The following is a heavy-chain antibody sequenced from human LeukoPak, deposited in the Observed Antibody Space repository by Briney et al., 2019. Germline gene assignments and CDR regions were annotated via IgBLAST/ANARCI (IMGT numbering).Heavy chain of an antibody. V-gene: IGHV4-4*07. CDR1: GGSISSYY. Sequence: PSETLSLTCTVFGGSISSYYWSWIRQPAGKGLEWIGRIYISGSTNYNPSLKSRVTMSVDTSKNQFSLKLSSVTAADTAVYYCAREIEVDTAMVTFDYWGQGTLVTVSS. J-gene: IGHJ4*02. CDR2: IYISGST. CDR3: AREIEVDTAMVTFDY. D-gene: IGHD5-18*01.